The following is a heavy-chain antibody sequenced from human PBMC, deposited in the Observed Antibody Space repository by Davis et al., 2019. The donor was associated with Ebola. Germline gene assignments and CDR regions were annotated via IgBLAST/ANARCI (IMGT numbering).Heavy chain of an antibody. CDR3: AREGAGIAVACMDV. V-gene: IGHV1-2*02. CDR2: INPNSGGT. CDR1: GYTFTGYY. D-gene: IGHD6-19*01. Sequence: AASVKVSCKASGYTFTGYYMHWVRQAPGQGLEWMGWINPNSGGTKYSQKFQGRVTITRDTSASTAYMELSSLRSEDTAVYYCAREGAGIAVACMDVWGQGTTVTVSS. J-gene: IGHJ6*02.